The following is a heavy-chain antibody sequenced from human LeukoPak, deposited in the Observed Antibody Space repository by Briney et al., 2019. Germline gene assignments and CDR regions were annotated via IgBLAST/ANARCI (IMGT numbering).Heavy chain of an antibody. D-gene: IGHD7-27*01. Sequence: PGGSLRLSCAASRFTFSSYWMHWVRQAPGKGLMWVSRINNDGSGTVYADSVEGRFTISRDNAKNTVYLQMNSLRADDTAVYYCVRGLLGPDYWGQGTQVTVSS. CDR3: VRGLLGPDY. V-gene: IGHV3-74*01. CDR2: INNDGSGT. CDR1: RFTFSSYW. J-gene: IGHJ4*02.